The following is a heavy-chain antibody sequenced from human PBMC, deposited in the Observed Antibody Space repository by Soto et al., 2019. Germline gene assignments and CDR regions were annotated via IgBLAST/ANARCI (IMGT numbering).Heavy chain of an antibody. V-gene: IGHV1-69*01. J-gene: IGHJ6*02. D-gene: IGHD3-16*02. CDR2: IMPLLNTA. CDR1: GGTFNNYA. Sequence: QEQLVQSGAEVKKPGSSVKVSCKASGGTFNNYAFSWVRQAPGQGLEWVGDIMPLLNTANHAQKFQGRVTITADESTSTVYMELSSLRSDDTDIDYWASGKAATFGGVTVYYFYGMDVWGQGTTVTVSS. CDR3: ASGKAATFGGVTVYYFYGMDV.